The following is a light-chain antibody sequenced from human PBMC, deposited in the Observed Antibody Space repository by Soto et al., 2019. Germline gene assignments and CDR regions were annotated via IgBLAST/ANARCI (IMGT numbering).Light chain of an antibody. Sequence: EIVMTQSPATLSVSPGERATLSCRASQSVNTKLAWYQQRPGQPPRLLIYGASTRATGVPARFSGSGSGTDFILTISSLQSEDFAVYSCQQRSDWPITFGQGTRLEI. V-gene: IGKV3-15*01. J-gene: IGKJ5*01. CDR3: QQRSDWPIT. CDR2: GAS. CDR1: QSVNTK.